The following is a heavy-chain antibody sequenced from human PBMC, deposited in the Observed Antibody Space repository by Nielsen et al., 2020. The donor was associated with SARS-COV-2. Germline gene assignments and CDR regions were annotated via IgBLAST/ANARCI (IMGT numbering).Heavy chain of an antibody. V-gene: IGHV4-59*01. CDR3: ARVYGSGSYYASYYYYYYYMDV. CDR2: IYYSGST. CDR1: GGSISSYY. D-gene: IGHD3-10*01. Sequence: SETLSLTCTVSGGSISSYYWSRIRQPPGKGLEWIGYIYYSGSTNYNPSLKSRVTISVDTSKNQFSLKLSSVTAADTAVYYCARVYGSGSYYASYYYYYYYMDVWGKGTTVTVSS. J-gene: IGHJ6*03.